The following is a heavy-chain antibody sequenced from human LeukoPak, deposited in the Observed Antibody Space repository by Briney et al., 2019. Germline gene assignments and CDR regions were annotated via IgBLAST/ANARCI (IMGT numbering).Heavy chain of an antibody. D-gene: IGHD2-2*01. J-gene: IGHJ4*02. CDR3: ATPPYCSSTSCHGY. V-gene: IGHV1-24*01. Sequence: GSVKVSCKVSGYTLTELSMHWVRQAPGQGLEWMGGFDSEDGETIYAQKFQGRVTMTEDTSTDTAYMELSSLRSEDTAVYYCATPPYCSSTSCHGYWGQGTLVTVSP. CDR1: GYTLTELS. CDR2: FDSEDGET.